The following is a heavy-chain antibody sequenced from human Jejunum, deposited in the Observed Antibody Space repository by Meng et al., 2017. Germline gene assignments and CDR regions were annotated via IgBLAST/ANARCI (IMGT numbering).Heavy chain of an antibody. CDR2: VWPSGAT. J-gene: IGHJ4*02. Sequence: QGQLQEPGPGLVKPSGTLSLTCTVSGVSTTAPFYWTWICQAPGKGLEWIGEVWPSGATYYNPSLSSRITISIDTSNNQFSLEVAFLTAADTAVYYCARAIRERYFDSWGQGTLVTVSS. V-gene: IGHV4-4*02. D-gene: IGHD1-14*01. CDR3: ARAIRERYFDS. CDR1: GVSTTAPFY.